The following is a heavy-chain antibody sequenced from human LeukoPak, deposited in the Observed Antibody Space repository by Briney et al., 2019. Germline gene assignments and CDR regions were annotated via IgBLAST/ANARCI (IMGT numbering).Heavy chain of an antibody. J-gene: IGHJ4*02. CDR2: IYYSGST. CDR3: ARDSSSLLAAEAIFDY. V-gene: IGHV4-59*01. D-gene: IGHD6-13*01. Sequence: PSETLSLTCTVSGGSISSYYWSWIRQPPGKGLEWIGYIYYSGSTNYNPSLKSRVTISVDTSKNQFSLKLSSVTAADTAVYYCARDSSSLLAAEAIFDYWGQGTLVTVSS. CDR1: GGSISSYY.